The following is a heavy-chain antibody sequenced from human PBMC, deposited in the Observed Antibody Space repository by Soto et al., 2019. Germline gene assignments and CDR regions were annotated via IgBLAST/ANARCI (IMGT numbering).Heavy chain of an antibody. CDR2: ISNSGSA. V-gene: IGHV4-59*01. D-gene: IGHD3-10*01. CDR1: GDSINTNQ. Sequence: QVQLQESGPGLVKPSETLSLTCIVSGDSINTNQWGWIRQPPGKGLEWIAYISNSGSANHNPSLKSRVTMSIDMAKNLFSLNLSSVTAADTAVYYCVRDHMGSLDYWGQGILVTVSS. J-gene: IGHJ4*02. CDR3: VRDHMGSLDY.